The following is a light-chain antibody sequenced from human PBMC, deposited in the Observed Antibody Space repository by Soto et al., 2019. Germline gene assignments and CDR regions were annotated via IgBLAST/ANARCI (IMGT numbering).Light chain of an antibody. CDR3: QQYSDHWT. CDR1: QSISSW. V-gene: IGKV1-5*01. J-gene: IGKJ1*01. Sequence: DIQMTQSPSTLSASVGDRVTITCRASQSISSWLAWYQQKLGRAPRLLIYDASSLESGVPSRFSGSGYGTEFTLTISSLQPDDVATYYCQQYSDHWTFGQGTKVDIK. CDR2: DAS.